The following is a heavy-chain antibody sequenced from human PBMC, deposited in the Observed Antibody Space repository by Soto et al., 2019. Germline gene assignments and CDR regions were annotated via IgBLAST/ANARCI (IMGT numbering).Heavy chain of an antibody. CDR2: ISYDGSNK. CDR3: ARGPTYYYDSSGPYYFDY. Sequence: QVQLVESGGGVVQPGRSLRLSCAASGFTFSSYAMHWVRQAPGKGLEWVAVISYDGSNKYYADSVKGRFTISRDNSKNTLYLQMNSLRAEDTAVYYCARGPTYYYDSSGPYYFDYWGQGTLVTVSS. D-gene: IGHD3-22*01. CDR1: GFTFSSYA. V-gene: IGHV3-30-3*01. J-gene: IGHJ4*02.